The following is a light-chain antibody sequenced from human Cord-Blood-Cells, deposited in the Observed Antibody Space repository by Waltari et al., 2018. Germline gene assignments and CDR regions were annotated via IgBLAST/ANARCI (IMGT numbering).Light chain of an antibody. J-gene: IGLJ2*01. V-gene: IGLV3-1*01. Sequence: SYELTQPPSVSVSPGQTASITCSGDKSGDKYACWYQQKPGQSPVLVIYQDSKRPSGIPERFSGSKSGNTATLTISGIQDMDEADYYRPAGDSSSEVFGGGTKLTAL. CDR1: KSGDKY. CDR2: QDS. CDR3: PAGDSSSEV.